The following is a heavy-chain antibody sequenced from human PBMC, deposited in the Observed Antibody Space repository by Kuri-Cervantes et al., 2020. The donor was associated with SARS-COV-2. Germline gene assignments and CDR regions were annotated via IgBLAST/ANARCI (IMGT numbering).Heavy chain of an antibody. CDR3: ARSQVVRHLDWSSELSYRYYMDV. CDR2: VYYSGIT. Sequence: SETLSPTCNVSGDSIRDYYWNWIRQSPGKGLVWIGYVYYSGITDYNPSLKSRVTISVHTSKNQFSLRLNSVTAADTAIYYCARSQVVRHLDWSSELSYRYYMDVWGKGTTVTVSS. V-gene: IGHV4-59*01. CDR1: GDSIRDYY. J-gene: IGHJ6*04. D-gene: IGHD3-9*01.